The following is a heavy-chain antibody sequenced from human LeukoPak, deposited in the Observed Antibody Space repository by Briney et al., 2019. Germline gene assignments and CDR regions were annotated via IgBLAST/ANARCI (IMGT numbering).Heavy chain of an antibody. D-gene: IGHD3-9*01. CDR1: GGSISSYY. CDR3: ARGYDWLPAYFDY. CDR2: IYYSGST. Sequence: SETLSLTCTVSGGSISSYYWSRIRQPPGKGLEWIGYIYYSGSTNYNPSLKSRVTISVDTSKNQFSLKLSSVTAADTAVYYCARGYDWLPAYFDYWGQGTLVTVSS. V-gene: IGHV4-59*01. J-gene: IGHJ4*02.